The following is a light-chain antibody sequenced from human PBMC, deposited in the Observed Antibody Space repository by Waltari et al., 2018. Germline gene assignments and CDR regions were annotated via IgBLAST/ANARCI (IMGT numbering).Light chain of an antibody. J-gene: IGLJ1*01. CDR3: CSYAGTTTYV. Sequence: QPVLTQPASVSGSAGQSITISCTGTSSDFGPYDLVSWYQHHPGKAPKVIIYEGVKRPSGVSDRFSGSKSGTTASLTISGLQADDEAEYYCCSYAGTTTYVFGGGTSVTVL. V-gene: IGLV2-23*01. CDR2: EGV. CDR1: SSDFGPYDL.